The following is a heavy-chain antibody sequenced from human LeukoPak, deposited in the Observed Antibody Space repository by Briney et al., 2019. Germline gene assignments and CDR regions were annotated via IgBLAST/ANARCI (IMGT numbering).Heavy chain of an antibody. CDR2: IYHTGST. CDR1: GYSISSGSY. J-gene: IGHJ4*02. Sequence: SETLSLTCTVSGYSISSGSYWGWIRQPPGEGLEWIGNIYHTGSTYYNPSLKSRVTISVDTSKNQFSLNLNTLTAADTAVYYCTRRFCGSTSCYFDYWGQGTLVTVSS. CDR3: TRRFCGSTSCYFDY. V-gene: IGHV4-38-2*02. D-gene: IGHD2-2*01.